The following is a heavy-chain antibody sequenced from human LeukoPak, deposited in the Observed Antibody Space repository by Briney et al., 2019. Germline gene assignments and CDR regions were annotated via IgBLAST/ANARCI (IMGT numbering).Heavy chain of an antibody. CDR1: GFTFSGYD. V-gene: IGHV3-30*02. J-gene: IGHJ6*03. Sequence: PGGSLRLSCAASGFTFSGYDMHWVREAPGKGLEWVAFIRSDESEKYYADSVKGRFTISRDNSMNTLYLQMNSLRPEDTAVYFCAKGHFWSGASYSFYMDVWGKGTTVTVSS. CDR2: IRSDESEK. CDR3: AKGHFWSGASYSFYMDV. D-gene: IGHD3-3*01.